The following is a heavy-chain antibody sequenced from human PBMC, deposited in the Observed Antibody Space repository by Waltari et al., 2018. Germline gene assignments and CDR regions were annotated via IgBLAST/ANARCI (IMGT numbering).Heavy chain of an antibody. CDR3: ARVEGTVSDFDI. Sequence: QVQLQESGPGLVKPSETLSLTCTVSGGSISSYYWSWIRQPPGKGLEWIGYIYYSGSTNYNPSRKSRVTISVDTSKNQFSLKLSSVTAADTAVYYCARVEGTVSDFDIWGQGTMVTVSS. CDR2: IYYSGST. CDR1: GGSISSYY. V-gene: IGHV4-59*01. D-gene: IGHD2-8*02. J-gene: IGHJ3*02.